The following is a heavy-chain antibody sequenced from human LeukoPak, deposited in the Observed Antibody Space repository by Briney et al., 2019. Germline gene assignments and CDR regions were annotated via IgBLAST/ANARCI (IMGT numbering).Heavy chain of an antibody. CDR2: INPTSGGT. J-gene: IGHJ4*02. CDR3: ARDHYKSCDSSGYAGSSGYFNYFDY. Sequence: ASVKVSCKASGYTFTGYYMHWVRQAPGQGLEWMGWINPTSGGTNYAQKFQGGVTMTRDTSINTAYMELSRLRSDDTAVYYCARDHYKSCDSSGYAGSSGYFNYFDYWGQGTLVTVSS. CDR1: GYTFTGYY. D-gene: IGHD3-22*01. V-gene: IGHV1-2*02.